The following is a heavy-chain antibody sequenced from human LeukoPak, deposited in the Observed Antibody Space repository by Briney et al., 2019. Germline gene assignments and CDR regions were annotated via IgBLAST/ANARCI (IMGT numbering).Heavy chain of an antibody. D-gene: IGHD1-26*01. CDR1: GGTFSSYA. V-gene: IGHV1-69*05. Sequence: SVKVSCKASGGTFSSYAISWVRQAPGQGLEWMGRIIPIFGTANYARKFQGRVTITTDESTSTAYMELSSLRSEDTAVYYCARGAPLELLFDYWGQGTLVTVSS. CDR3: ARGAPLELLFDY. J-gene: IGHJ4*02. CDR2: IIPIFGTA.